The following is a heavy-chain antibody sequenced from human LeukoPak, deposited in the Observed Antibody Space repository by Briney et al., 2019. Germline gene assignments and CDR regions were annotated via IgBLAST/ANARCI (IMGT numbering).Heavy chain of an antibody. CDR3: ATRHIVVVTGDYYYYGMDV. CDR1: GGTFSSYA. D-gene: IGHD2-21*02. Sequence: SVKVSCKASGGTFSSYAISWVRQAPGQGLEWMGRIIPILGIANYAQKFQGRVTITADNSTSTAYMELSSLRSEDTAVYYCATRHIVVVTGDYYYYGMDVWGQGTTVTVSS. CDR2: IIPILGIA. J-gene: IGHJ6*02. V-gene: IGHV1-69*04.